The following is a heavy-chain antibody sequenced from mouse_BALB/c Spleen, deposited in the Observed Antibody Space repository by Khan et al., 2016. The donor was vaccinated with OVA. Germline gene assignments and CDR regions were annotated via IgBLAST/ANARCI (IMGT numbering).Heavy chain of an antibody. CDR1: GYTFTDYN. CDR2: IYPYNGGT. Sequence: VQLQQSGPEVVKPGASVKISCKASGYTFTDYNMHWVKQSHGKSLEWIGYIYPYNGGTVYSQRFGNKATLTVDTSSSTAYMELRSLTSEDSAVYYGARGSSWYVDVWGAGTTVTVSS. V-gene: IGHV1S29*02. CDR3: ARGSSWYVDV. J-gene: IGHJ1*01. D-gene: IGHD1-1*01.